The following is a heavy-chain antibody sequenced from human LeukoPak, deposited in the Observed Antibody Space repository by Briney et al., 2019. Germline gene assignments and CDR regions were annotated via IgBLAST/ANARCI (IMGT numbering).Heavy chain of an antibody. J-gene: IGHJ4*02. CDR1: GGSISSYY. CDR3: ARGGLWFGPYDY. Sequence: PSETLSLTCTVSGGSISSYYWSWIRQPPGKGLEWIGYIYSSGSTNYNPSLKSRVTISVDRSKNQFSLKLSSVTAADTAVYYCARGGLWFGPYDYWGQGTLVTVSS. D-gene: IGHD3-10*01. CDR2: IYSSGST. V-gene: IGHV4-59*12.